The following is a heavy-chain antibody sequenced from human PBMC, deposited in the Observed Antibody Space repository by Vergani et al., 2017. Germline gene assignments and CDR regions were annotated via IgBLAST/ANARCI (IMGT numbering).Heavy chain of an antibody. D-gene: IGHD5-18*01. CDR2: INPNSGGT. Sequence: QVQLVQSGAEVKKPGASVKVSCKASGYTFSGYYMHWVRQAPGQGLEWMGWINPNSGGTNYAQKFQGWVTMTRDTSISTAYMELSRLRSDDTAVYFCAREVSDTAMVTVEESWFDPWGQGTLVTVSS. CDR1: GYTFSGYY. J-gene: IGHJ5*02. CDR3: AREVSDTAMVTVEESWFDP. V-gene: IGHV1-2*04.